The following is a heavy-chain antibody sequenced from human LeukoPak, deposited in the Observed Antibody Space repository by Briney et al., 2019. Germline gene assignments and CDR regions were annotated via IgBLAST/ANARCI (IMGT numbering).Heavy chain of an antibody. J-gene: IGHJ5*02. CDR1: RYTFTGYY. CDR2: INPNSGGT. D-gene: IGHD3-10*01. Sequence: ASVKVSCKASRYTFTGYYMHWVRQAPGQGLEWMGWINPNSGGTNYAQKFQGRVTMTRDTSISTAYMELSRLRSDDTAVYYCARRGVDYYGSGSLHNWFDPWGQGTLVTVSS. CDR3: ARRGVDYYGSGSLHNWFDP. V-gene: IGHV1-2*02.